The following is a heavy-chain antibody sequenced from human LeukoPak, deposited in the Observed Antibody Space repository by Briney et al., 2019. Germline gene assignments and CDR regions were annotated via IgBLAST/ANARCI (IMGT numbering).Heavy chain of an antibody. D-gene: IGHD3-3*01. CDR1: GGSISSYY. J-gene: IGHJ4*02. CDR2: IYYSGST. Sequence: SETLSLTRTVSGGSISSYYWSWIRQPPGKRLEWIGHIYYSGSTNYNPSLKSRVTISVDTSKSQFSLKLSSVTAADTAVYYCASRSSIWSGYQDTLYYFDSWGQGTLVTVSS. CDR3: ASRSSIWSGYQDTLYYFDS. V-gene: IGHV4-59*01.